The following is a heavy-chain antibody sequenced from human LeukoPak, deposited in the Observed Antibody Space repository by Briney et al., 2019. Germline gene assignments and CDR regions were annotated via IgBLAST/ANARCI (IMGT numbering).Heavy chain of an antibody. Sequence: SVKVSCKASGYTFTSYYMHWVRQAPGQGLEWMGRIIPILGIANYAQKFQGRVTITADKSTSTAYMELSSLRSEDTAVYYCWILYGMDVWGQGTTVTVSS. D-gene: IGHD1-1*01. CDR2: IIPILGIA. V-gene: IGHV1-69*02. J-gene: IGHJ6*02. CDR3: WILYGMDV. CDR1: GYTFTSYY.